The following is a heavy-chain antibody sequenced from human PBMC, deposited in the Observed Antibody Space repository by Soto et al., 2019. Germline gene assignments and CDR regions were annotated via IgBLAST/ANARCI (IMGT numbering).Heavy chain of an antibody. V-gene: IGHV4-59*01. Sequence: SETLSLTCTVSGGSISSYYWSWIRQPPGKGLEWIGYIYYSGSTNYNPSLKSRVTISVDTSKNQFSLKLSSVTAADTAVYYCARPNPRSYPTYHYSGMDVWGQGTTVTVSS. J-gene: IGHJ6*02. CDR3: ARPNPRSYPTYHYSGMDV. D-gene: IGHD1-26*01. CDR1: GGSISSYY. CDR2: IYYSGST.